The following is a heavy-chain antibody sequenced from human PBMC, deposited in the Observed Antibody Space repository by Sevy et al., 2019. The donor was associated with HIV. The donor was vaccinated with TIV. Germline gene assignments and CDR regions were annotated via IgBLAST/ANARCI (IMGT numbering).Heavy chain of an antibody. CDR3: AKDWEDYYDSSGYYDY. CDR1: GFTFSSYG. J-gene: IGHJ4*02. Sequence: GGSLRLSCAASGFTFSSYGMHWVRQAPGKGLEWVAFIRYDGSNKYYADSVKGRFTISRDNSKNTRYLQMNSLRAEDTAVYYCAKDWEDYYDSSGYYDYWGQGTLVTVSS. CDR2: IRYDGSNK. V-gene: IGHV3-30*02. D-gene: IGHD3-22*01.